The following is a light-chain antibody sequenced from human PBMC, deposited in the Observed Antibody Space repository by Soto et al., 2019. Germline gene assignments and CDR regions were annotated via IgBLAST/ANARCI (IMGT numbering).Light chain of an antibody. CDR3: QQYNEWPIT. V-gene: IGKV3-15*01. Sequence: EVVMTRFPAPLSLSRGDIATLSFRASQSVSSLLAWYQQKPGQAPRFLIYRASTGATGISGGFSGSGSGTEFTLTITSLQSEDFAGYYCQQYNEWPITFRQAPCLEI. CDR2: RAS. CDR1: QSVSSL. J-gene: IGKJ5*01.